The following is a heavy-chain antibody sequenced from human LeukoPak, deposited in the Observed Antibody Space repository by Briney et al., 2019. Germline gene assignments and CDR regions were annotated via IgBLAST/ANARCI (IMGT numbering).Heavy chain of an antibody. J-gene: IGHJ4*02. Sequence: SETLSLTCAVSGGSNSSSNWWSWVRQPPGKGLEWIGEIYQSGSTNYNPSLKSRVTISVDKSKNQFSLKLSSVTAADTAVYYCARSLPHYYDSSGPFDYWGQGTLVTFSS. CDR1: GGSNSSSNW. D-gene: IGHD3-22*01. V-gene: IGHV4-4*02. CDR2: IYQSGST. CDR3: ARSLPHYYDSSGPFDY.